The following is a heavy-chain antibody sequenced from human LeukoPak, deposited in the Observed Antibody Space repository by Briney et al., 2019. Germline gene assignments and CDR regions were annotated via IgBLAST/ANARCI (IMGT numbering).Heavy chain of an antibody. CDR3: AKDGGLWVSAHWGDS. CDR1: GFTFSSYA. Sequence: GGSLRLSCTASGFTFSSYAMSWVRQAPGKGLKWVSTITTGGPNTYYADSVKGRFTVSRDDSKNTLYLQMNSLRAEDTAVYYCAKDGGLWVSAHWGDSWGRGTLVTVSS. V-gene: IGHV3-23*01. J-gene: IGHJ4*02. D-gene: IGHD7-27*01. CDR2: ITTGGPNT.